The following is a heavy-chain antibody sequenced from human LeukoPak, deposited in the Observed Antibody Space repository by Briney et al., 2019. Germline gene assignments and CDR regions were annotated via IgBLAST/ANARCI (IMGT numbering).Heavy chain of an antibody. D-gene: IGHD5-24*01. Sequence: PSETLSLTCTVSGGSIGSASSYWAWIRQPPGKGLEWIGFMYYTGGTYYNPSLKSRVTISGDTSKDQFSLKLSSVTAADTAVYYCASPGGNRWLQFYHFDYWGQGTLVTVSS. J-gene: IGHJ4*02. CDR3: ASPGGNRWLQFYHFDY. CDR1: GGSIGSASSY. V-gene: IGHV4-39*01. CDR2: MYYTGGT.